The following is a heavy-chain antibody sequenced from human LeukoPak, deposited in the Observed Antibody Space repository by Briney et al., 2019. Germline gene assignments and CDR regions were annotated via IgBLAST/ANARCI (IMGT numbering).Heavy chain of an antibody. Sequence: ASVKVSCKASGYTFTGYYMHWVRQAPGQGLEWMGWINPNSGGTNYAQKFQGRVTMTRGTSISTAYMELSRLRSDDTAVYYCAREDSSSWPPDYWGQGTLVTVSS. J-gene: IGHJ4*02. CDR2: INPNSGGT. D-gene: IGHD6-13*01. CDR1: GYTFTGYY. CDR3: AREDSSSWPPDY. V-gene: IGHV1-2*02.